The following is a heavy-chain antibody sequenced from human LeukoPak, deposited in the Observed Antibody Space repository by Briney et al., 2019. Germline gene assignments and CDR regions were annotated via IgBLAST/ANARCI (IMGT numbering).Heavy chain of an antibody. CDR3: ARDQLPSMVRGQGSFDI. Sequence: SETLSLTCTVSGGSISSGGYYWSWIRQHPGKGLEWIWYIYYSGSTYYNPSLKSRVTISVDTSKNQFSLKLSSVTAADTAVYYCARDQLPSMVRGQGSFDIWGQGTMVTVSS. CDR1: GGSISSGGYY. D-gene: IGHD3-10*01. CDR2: IYYSGST. J-gene: IGHJ3*02. V-gene: IGHV4-31*03.